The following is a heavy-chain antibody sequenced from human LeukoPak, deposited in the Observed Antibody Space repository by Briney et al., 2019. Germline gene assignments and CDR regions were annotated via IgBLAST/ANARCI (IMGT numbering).Heavy chain of an antibody. CDR1: GFTFSSYA. CDR2: ISGSGGST. D-gene: IGHD2-2*01. Sequence: PGGSLRLSCAASGFTFSSYAMSWVRQAPGQGLEWVSAISGSGGSTYYADSVKGRFTISRDNSKNTLYLQMNSLRAEDTAVYYCAKGGFVVVPAAKRGDFDYWGQGTLVTVFS. CDR3: AKGGFVVVPAAKRGDFDY. V-gene: IGHV3-23*01. J-gene: IGHJ4*02.